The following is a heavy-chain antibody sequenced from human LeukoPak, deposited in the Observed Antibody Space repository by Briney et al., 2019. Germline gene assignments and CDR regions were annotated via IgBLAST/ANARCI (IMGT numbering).Heavy chain of an antibody. CDR2: INPNSGGT. V-gene: IGHV1-2*02. CDR3: ARNNPGVVPAAGLIAQGGWLD. CDR1: GYTFTGYY. Sequence: ASVKVSCKASGYTFTGYYMHWVRQAPGQGLEWMGWINPNSGGTNYAQKFQGRVTMTRDTSISTAYMELSRLRSDDTAGYYCARNNPGVVPAAGLIAQGGWLDWGQGTLVTVSS. J-gene: IGHJ4*02. D-gene: IGHD2-2*01.